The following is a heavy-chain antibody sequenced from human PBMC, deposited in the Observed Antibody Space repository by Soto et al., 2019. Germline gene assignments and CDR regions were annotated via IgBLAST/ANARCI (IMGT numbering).Heavy chain of an antibody. J-gene: IGHJ6*03. D-gene: IGHD5-12*01. V-gene: IGHV4-59*08. CDR3: ATQSPYSGYDLGGSFYYYYYMDV. CDR1: GGSISSYY. Sequence: SETLSLTCTVSGGSISSYYWSWIRQPPGKGLEWIGYIYYSGSTNYNPSLKSRVTISVDTSKNQFSLKLSSVTAADTAAYYCATQSPYSGYDLGGSFYYYYYMDVWGKGTTVTVSS. CDR2: IYYSGST.